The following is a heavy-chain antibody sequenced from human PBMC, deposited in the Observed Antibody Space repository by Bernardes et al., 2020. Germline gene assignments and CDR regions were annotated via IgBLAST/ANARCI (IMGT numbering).Heavy chain of an antibody. Sequence: SGPTLVKPTQTLTLTCTVSGFSLSTSGMCVSWIRQPPGKALEWLARVDWDDDIYYSTSLKTRLTISKDTSKNQVVLTMTNLDPVDTATYYCARIRINRAGVNFDYWGQGTLVTVSS. CDR2: VDWDDDI. CDR1: GFSLSTSGMC. V-gene: IGHV2-70*11. CDR3: ARIRINRAGVNFDY. J-gene: IGHJ4*02. D-gene: IGHD3-10*01.